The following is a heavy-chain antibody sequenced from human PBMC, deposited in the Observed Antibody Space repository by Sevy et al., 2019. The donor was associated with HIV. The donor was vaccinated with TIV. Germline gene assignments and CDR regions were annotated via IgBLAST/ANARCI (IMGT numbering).Heavy chain of an antibody. CDR1: EFNFSSYA. V-gene: IGHV3-64*02. CDR3: AREGVGGYSYSLDY. D-gene: IGHD5-18*01. CDR2: ISSNGGST. Sequence: GGSLRLSCAASEFNFSSYALHWVHQAPGKGLEYVSAISSNGGSTYYADSVKGRFTISRDNSKNTLYLQMGSLRAEDMAVYYCAREGVGGYSYSLDYWGQGTLVTVSS. J-gene: IGHJ4*02.